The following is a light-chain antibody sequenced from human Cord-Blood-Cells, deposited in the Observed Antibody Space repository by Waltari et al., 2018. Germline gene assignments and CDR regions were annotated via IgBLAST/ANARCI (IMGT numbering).Light chain of an antibody. V-gene: IGKV3-11*01. Sequence: EIVLTQSPATLSLSPGESATLSCRASQSVSTYLAWYQQKPGQAPRLLIYDASNRATGIPARFRRIGSGTDFTLTISSLEPEDFAVYYCQQRSNWPHTFGQGTKLEIK. CDR1: QSVSTY. CDR3: QQRSNWPHT. CDR2: DAS. J-gene: IGKJ2*01.